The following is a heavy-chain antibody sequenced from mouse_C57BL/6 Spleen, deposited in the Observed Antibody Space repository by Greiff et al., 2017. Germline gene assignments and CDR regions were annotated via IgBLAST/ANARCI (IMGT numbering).Heavy chain of an antibody. V-gene: IGHV14-3*01. J-gene: IGHJ4*01. CDR1: GFNIKNTY. CDR2: IDPENGNT. Sequence: VQLQQSVAELVRPGASVKLSCTASGFNIKNTYMYWVKQRPEQGLEWIGRIDPENGNTKYAPKFQGQATITADTSSNTAYLQLSSLTSEDTAIYYCASLTTVVATGAMDYLGQETSVTVSS. CDR3: ASLTTVVATGAMDY. D-gene: IGHD1-1*01.